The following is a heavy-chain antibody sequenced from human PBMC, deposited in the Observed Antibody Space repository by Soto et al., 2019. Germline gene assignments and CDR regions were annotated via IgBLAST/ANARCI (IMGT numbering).Heavy chain of an antibody. J-gene: IGHJ3*02. CDR2: ISAYNGNT. V-gene: IGHV1-18*01. CDR3: ARKGGYFDSSGHDAFDI. Sequence: QVQLVQSGAEVKKPGASVKVSCKASGYTFTSYGISWVRQAPGQGLEWMGWISAYNGNTNYAQKLQGRVTMTTDTSTSKANREVGSLRSEDRAVYYCARKGGYFDSSGHDAFDIWGQGTMVTVSP. CDR1: GYTFTSYG. D-gene: IGHD3-22*01.